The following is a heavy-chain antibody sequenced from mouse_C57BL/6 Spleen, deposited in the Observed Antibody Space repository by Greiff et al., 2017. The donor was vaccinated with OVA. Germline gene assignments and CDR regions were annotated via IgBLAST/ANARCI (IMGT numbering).Heavy chain of an antibody. CDR2: IDPETGGT. CDR1: GYTFTDYE. CDR3: TREELGLWFAY. Sequence: QVQLQQSGAELVRPGASVTLSCKASGYTFTDYEMHWVKQTPVHGLEWIGAIDPETGGTAYNQKFKGKAILTADKSSSTAYMELRSLTSEDSAVYYCTREELGLWFAYWGQGTLVTVSA. D-gene: IGHD4-1*01. V-gene: IGHV1-15*01. J-gene: IGHJ3*01.